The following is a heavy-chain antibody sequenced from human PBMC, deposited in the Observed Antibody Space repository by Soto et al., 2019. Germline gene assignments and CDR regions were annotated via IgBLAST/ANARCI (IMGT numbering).Heavy chain of an antibody. J-gene: IGHJ6*02. V-gene: IGHV3-21*01. CDR1: GFTFSSYS. D-gene: IGHD6-13*01. CDR2: ISSSSSYI. CDR3: ARDWGYSSSWPTHGMDV. Sequence: EVQLVESGGGLVKPGGSLRLSCAASGFTFSSYSMNWVRQAPGKGLEWVSSISSSSSYIYSADSVKGRFTITRDNAKNSLYLQMNSLRAEYTAVYYCARDWGYSSSWPTHGMDVWGQGTTVTVSS.